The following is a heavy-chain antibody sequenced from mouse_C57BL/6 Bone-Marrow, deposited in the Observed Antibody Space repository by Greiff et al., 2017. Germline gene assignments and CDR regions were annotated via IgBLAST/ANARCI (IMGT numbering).Heavy chain of an antibody. CDR2: IDPSDSYT. V-gene: IGHV1-69*01. CDR1: GYTFTSYW. Sequence: QVQLQQPGAELVMPGASVKLSCKASGYTFTSYWMHWVKQRPGQGLEWIGEIDPSDSYTNYNQKFKGKSTLTVDKSSSTAYMQLSSLTSEDSAVYYCARESSCDWLAYWGQGTLVTVSA. CDR3: ARESSCDWLAY. D-gene: IGHD1-1*01. J-gene: IGHJ3*01.